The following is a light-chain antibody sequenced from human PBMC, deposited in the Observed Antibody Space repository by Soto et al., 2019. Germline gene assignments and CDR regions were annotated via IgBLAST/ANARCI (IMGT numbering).Light chain of an antibody. Sequence: DIQMTQSPSSLSASVGDRVTITCQASQDIKNYLNWYQQKSGKATKLLIYDASDLETGVPSRFSGSGSGTDFTFTINSLQPEHIATYYCQQYDNLPLTFGGGTKVDIK. V-gene: IGKV1-33*01. CDR1: QDIKNY. CDR3: QQYDNLPLT. CDR2: DAS. J-gene: IGKJ4*01.